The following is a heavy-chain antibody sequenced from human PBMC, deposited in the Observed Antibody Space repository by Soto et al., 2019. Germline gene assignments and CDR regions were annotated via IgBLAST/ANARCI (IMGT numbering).Heavy chain of an antibody. CDR2: ISYDGSNK. Sequence: QVQLVESGGGVVQPGRYLRLSCAASGFTSSSYGMHWVRQAPGKGLEWVAVISYDGSNKYYADSVKGRFTISRDNSKNTLHLQMNSLRAEDTAVYHCAKDLWPYGDHSSSDYWGQGTLVTVSS. D-gene: IGHD4-17*01. J-gene: IGHJ4*02. CDR1: GFTSSSYG. V-gene: IGHV3-30*18. CDR3: AKDLWPYGDHSSSDY.